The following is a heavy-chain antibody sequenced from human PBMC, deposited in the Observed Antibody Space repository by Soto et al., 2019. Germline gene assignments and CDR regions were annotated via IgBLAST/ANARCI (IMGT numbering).Heavy chain of an antibody. J-gene: IGHJ4*02. CDR1: GGTFSSYA. D-gene: IGHD5-12*01. Sequence: SVKVSCKASGGTFSSYAISWVRQAPGQGLEWKGGIIPIFGTANYAQKFQGRVTITADKSTSTAYMELSSLRSEDTAVYYCAREGDGYDSFDYWGQGTLVTVSS. CDR3: AREGDGYDSFDY. CDR2: IIPIFGTA. V-gene: IGHV1-69*06.